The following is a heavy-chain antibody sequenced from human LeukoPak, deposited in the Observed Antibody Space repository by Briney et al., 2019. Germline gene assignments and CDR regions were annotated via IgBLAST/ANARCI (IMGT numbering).Heavy chain of an antibody. Sequence: PGGSLRLSCAASGFTVSSNYMSWVRQAPGKGLEWVSVIYSGGSTYYADSVKGRFTISRDNSKNTLYLQMNSLRAEDTAVYYCAKDYDYDFWSGTVIYGMDVWGQGTTVTVSS. CDR3: AKDYDYDFWSGTVIYGMDV. J-gene: IGHJ6*02. V-gene: IGHV3-53*01. CDR2: IYSGGST. D-gene: IGHD3-3*01. CDR1: GFTVSSNY.